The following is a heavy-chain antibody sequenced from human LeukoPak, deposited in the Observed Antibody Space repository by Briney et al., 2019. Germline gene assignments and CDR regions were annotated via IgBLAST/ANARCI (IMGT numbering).Heavy chain of an antibody. CDR1: GFTFSSYS. Sequence: GGSLRLSCAASGFTFSSYSMNWVRQAPGKGLEWVSSISSSSSYIYYADSVKGRFTISRDNAKNSLYLQMNSLRAEDTAVYYCATETYSSGWYGYWGQGTLVTVSS. CDR2: ISSSSSYI. V-gene: IGHV3-21*01. D-gene: IGHD6-19*01. J-gene: IGHJ4*02. CDR3: ATETYSSGWYGY.